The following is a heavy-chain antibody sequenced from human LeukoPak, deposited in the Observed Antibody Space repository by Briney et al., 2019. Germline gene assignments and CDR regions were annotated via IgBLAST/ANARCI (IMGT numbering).Heavy chain of an antibody. D-gene: IGHD3-10*02. CDR3: AELGITMIGGV. J-gene: IGHJ6*04. CDR2: LRSDGSDT. CDR1: GFTFSTYW. V-gene: IGHV3-74*01. Sequence: PGGSLRLSCAASGFTFSTYWMHWVRQAPGKGLVWVSRLRSDGSDTRYADSVRGRFTISRDNAKNSLYLQMNSLRAEDTAVYYCAELGITMIGGVWGKGTTVTVSS.